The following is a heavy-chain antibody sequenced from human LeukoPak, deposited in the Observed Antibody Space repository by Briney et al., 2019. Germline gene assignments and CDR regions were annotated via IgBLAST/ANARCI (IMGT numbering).Heavy chain of an antibody. CDR1: GFTFSSYR. CDR3: AKEGDYVWGDYYYYMDV. V-gene: IGHV3-21*04. CDR2: LSGSSSYI. D-gene: IGHD3-16*01. Sequence: GGSLRLSCAAPGFTFSSYRMSWVRQAPGKGLEWVSSLSGSSSYIYYADSLQGRFTISRDNSKNTLYLQMNSLRAEDTAVYYCAKEGDYVWGDYYYYMDVWGKGTTVTVSS. J-gene: IGHJ6*03.